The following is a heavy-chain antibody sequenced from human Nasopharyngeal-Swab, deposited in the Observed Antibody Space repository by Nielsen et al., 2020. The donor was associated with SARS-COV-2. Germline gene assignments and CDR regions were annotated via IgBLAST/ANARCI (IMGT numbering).Heavy chain of an antibody. V-gene: IGHV3-21*01. J-gene: IGHJ3*02. CDR3: ARDKDAFDI. Sequence: WIRQPPGKGLEWVSSISSSSSYIYYADSVKGRFTISRDNAKNSLYLQMNSLRAEDTAVYYCARDKDAFDIWGQGTMVTVSS. CDR2: ISSSSSYI.